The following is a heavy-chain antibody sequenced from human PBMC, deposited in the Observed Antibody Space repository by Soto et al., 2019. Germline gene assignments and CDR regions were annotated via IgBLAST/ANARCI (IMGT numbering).Heavy chain of an antibody. J-gene: IGHJ4*02. CDR1: GYTFTTYG. D-gene: IGHD6-25*01. CDR2: ISASNGNI. Sequence: QVQLVQSGAEVKKPGASVRVSCKASGYTFTTYGISWVRQAPGQGLEWMGWISASNGNIYYGQKFQGRVTMTTDSFTSTAYMELSSLTSDDTAVYYCARALPYSSGGDSGGRGTLVTVSS. V-gene: IGHV1-18*01. CDR3: ARALPYSSGGDS.